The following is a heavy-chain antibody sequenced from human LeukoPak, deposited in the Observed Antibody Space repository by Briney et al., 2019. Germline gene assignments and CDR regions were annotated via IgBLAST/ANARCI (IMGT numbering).Heavy chain of an antibody. J-gene: IGHJ5*02. CDR1: GFTFSSYG. CDR3: ARLVTGTTVINSGWFDP. D-gene: IGHD4-23*01. V-gene: IGHV3-33*01. Sequence: GGSLRLSCAASGFTFSSYGMHWVRQAPGKGLEWVALIWYDGSNKYYADSVKGRFTISRDNSKNTVYLQMNSLRAEDTAVYYCARLVTGTTVINSGWFDPWGQGTLVTVSS. CDR2: IWYDGSNK.